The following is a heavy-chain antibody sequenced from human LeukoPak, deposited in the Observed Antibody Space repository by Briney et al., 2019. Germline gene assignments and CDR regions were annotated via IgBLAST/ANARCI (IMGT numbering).Heavy chain of an antibody. D-gene: IGHD3-10*01. J-gene: IGHJ4*02. CDR2: ISGTGGSI. V-gene: IGHV3-23*01. CDR1: GFTFSSYA. CDR3: AKVLLWFGETTEFDY. Sequence: GGSLRLSCAASGFTFSSYAMSWVRQAPGKGLEWVSLISGTGGSIYYADSVKGRFTISRDNSKNTLYLQMNSLRAEDTAVYYCAKVLLWFGETTEFDYWGQGTLVTVSS.